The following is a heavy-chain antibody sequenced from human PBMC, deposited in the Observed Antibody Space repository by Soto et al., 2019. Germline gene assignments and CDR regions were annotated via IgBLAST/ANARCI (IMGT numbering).Heavy chain of an antibody. CDR1: GFTFDDYA. Sequence: EMQLVESGGGLVQPGRSLRLSCAASGFTFDDYAMHWVRQPPGKGLEWVSGISWNSGIIDYADSVKGRLTISRDSAKNSLYLQMNSLKPEDTALYYCTKDTEWGGSHLNHAFDVWGQGTMVSVSS. J-gene: IGHJ3*01. V-gene: IGHV3-9*01. CDR3: TKDTEWGGSHLNHAFDV. CDR2: ISWNSGII. D-gene: IGHD1-26*01.